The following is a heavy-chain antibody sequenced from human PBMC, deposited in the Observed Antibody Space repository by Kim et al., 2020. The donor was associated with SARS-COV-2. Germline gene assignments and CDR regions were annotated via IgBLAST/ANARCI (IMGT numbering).Heavy chain of an antibody. J-gene: IGHJ4*02. D-gene: IGHD3-3*01. CDR3: ARRSIFGVVDY. Sequence: TYHHPSLKSRVTISVDTAKNQFSLKLSSVTAADTAVYYCARRSIFGVVDYWGQGTLVTVSS. V-gene: IGHV4-39*01. CDR2: T.